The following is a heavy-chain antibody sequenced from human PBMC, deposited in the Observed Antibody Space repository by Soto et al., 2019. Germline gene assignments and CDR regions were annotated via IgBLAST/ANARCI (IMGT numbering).Heavy chain of an antibody. CDR1: GGSISSGGYY. V-gene: IGHV4-31*03. Sequence: ASETLSLTCTVSGGSISSGGYYWSWIRQHPGNGLEWIGYIYYSGSTYYNPSLKSRVTISVDTSKNQFSLKLSSVTAADTAVYYCARVRDYSWFDPWGQGTLVTVSS. J-gene: IGHJ5*02. CDR3: ARVRDYSWFDP. CDR2: IYYSGST.